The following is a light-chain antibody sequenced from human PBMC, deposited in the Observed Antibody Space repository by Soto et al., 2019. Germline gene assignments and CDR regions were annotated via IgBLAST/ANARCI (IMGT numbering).Light chain of an antibody. CDR1: QRVSSSY. CDR3: QQYANWGT. V-gene: IGKV3-20*01. CDR2: GAS. J-gene: IGKJ3*01. Sequence: EIVLTQSPGTLSLSPGERATLSCRASQRVSSSYLAWYQQKPGQAPRLLMYGASSRATGTPDRFSGSGSGTDFTLTISRLEPEDLAVYYWQQYANWGTFGPGTKVDIK.